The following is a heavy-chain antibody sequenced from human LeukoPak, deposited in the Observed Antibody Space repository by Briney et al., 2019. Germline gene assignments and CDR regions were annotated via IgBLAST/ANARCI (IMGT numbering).Heavy chain of an antibody. CDR2: ISSGGVTI. CDR1: GFTLSDYY. V-gene: IGHV3-11*04. D-gene: IGHD3-22*01. Sequence: GGSLRLSCAASGFTLSDYYLSWIRQAPGKGLEWVSYISSGGVTIYYADSVKGRFTISRDNAKNSLYLQMDSLRAEDTAVYYCARESPNVNQDSSGCYDSWGQGALVIVSS. J-gene: IGHJ5*01. CDR3: ARESPNVNQDSSGCYDS.